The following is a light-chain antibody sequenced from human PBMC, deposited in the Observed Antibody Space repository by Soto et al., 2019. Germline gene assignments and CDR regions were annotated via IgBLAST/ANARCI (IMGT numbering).Light chain of an antibody. J-gene: IGLJ1*01. V-gene: IGLV1-51*01. CDR1: SSNIGNNY. CDR2: XXX. Sequence: QSVLTQPPSVSAAPGQKVTISCSGSSSNIGNNYVSWYQQVPGTAPKLLIYXXXXXXXXXXXXXXGSKSGTSATLGITGLXXXXXXXXXCGTWDSSLSAYVFGTGTKLTVL. CDR3: GTWDSSLSAYV.